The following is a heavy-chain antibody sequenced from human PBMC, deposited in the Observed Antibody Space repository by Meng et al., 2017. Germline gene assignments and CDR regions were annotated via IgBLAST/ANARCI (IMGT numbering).Heavy chain of an antibody. CDR3: ARGQDQYSSGWNAFDI. CDR1: EFTFSSYS. D-gene: IGHD6-19*01. V-gene: IGHV3-21*01. CDR2: ISSSSSYI. Sequence: GESLKISCAASEFTFSSYSMNWVRQAPGKGLEWVSSISSSSSYIYYADSVKGRFTISRDNAKNSLYLQMNSLRAEDTAVYYCARGQDQYSSGWNAFDIWGQGTMVTVSS. J-gene: IGHJ3*02.